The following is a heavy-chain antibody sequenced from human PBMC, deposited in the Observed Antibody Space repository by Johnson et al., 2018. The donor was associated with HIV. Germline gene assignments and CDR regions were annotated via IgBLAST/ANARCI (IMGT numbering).Heavy chain of an antibody. CDR2: IYSGGST. Sequence: VQLVESGGGLVQPGGSLRLSCAASGFTVSSNYMSWVRQAPGKGLEWVSVIYSGGSTYYADSVKGRFTISRDNSKNTLYLQINSLRAEDTAVYYCVTLVVAPPFDICGQGTMVTVSS. CDR1: GFTVSSNY. D-gene: IGHD2-15*01. J-gene: IGHJ3*02. V-gene: IGHV3-66*01. CDR3: VTLVVAPPFDI.